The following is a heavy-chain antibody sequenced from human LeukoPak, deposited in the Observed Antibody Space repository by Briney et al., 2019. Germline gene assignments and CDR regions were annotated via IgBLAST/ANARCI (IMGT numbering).Heavy chain of an antibody. Sequence: GASVKVSCKPSGYTFTGYYIHWVRQAPGQGLEWMGWINPNSGGTNYAQKFQGRVTMTRDTSISTAYMELSRLRSDDTAVYYCARPYCSSTSCYGWFDPWGQGTLVTVSS. CDR3: ARPYCSSTSCYGWFDP. CDR1: GYTFTGYY. V-gene: IGHV1-2*02. D-gene: IGHD2-2*01. CDR2: INPNSGGT. J-gene: IGHJ5*02.